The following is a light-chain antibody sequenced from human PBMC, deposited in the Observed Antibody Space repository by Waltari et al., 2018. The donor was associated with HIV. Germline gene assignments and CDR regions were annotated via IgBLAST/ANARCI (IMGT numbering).Light chain of an antibody. V-gene: IGKV1-39*01. CDR3: QQSYSAPPYT. Sequence: DIQMTQSPSSLSASVGDRVTITCRASQTINTYLTWSQQKPGKAPRLLIYSDSSLQSGVPSRFSGSGSGTDFTLTISSLHPEDFATYFCQQSYSAPPYTFGQGTNVDI. CDR2: SDS. J-gene: IGKJ2*01. CDR1: QTINTY.